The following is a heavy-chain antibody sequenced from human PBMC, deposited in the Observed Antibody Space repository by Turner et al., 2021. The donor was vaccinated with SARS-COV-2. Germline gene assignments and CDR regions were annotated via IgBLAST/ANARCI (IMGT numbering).Heavy chain of an antibody. J-gene: IGHJ5*02. CDR2: IDGRGST. Sequence: QLQLQESGPGLVKPAETLSLTCAVSGASISRSSDYWGWIRQPPGKGLEWIGNIDGRGSTYYNPSLKSRLTIFVDTSKNQVSLKMTSVTAADTAVYYCGSGGFIWFGAWGQGTLVTVSS. CDR3: GSGGFIWFGA. V-gene: IGHV4-39*01. D-gene: IGHD5-12*01. CDR1: GASISRSSDY.